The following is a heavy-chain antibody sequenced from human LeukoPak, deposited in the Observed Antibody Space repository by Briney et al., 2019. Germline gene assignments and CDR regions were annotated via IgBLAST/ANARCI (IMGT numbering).Heavy chain of an antibody. CDR1: GFTFSSYA. CDR2: ISSNGGST. CDR3: ARGEFVVITSLVDY. J-gene: IGHJ4*02. V-gene: IGHV3-64*01. D-gene: IGHD3-22*01. Sequence: GGSLRLSCAASGFTFSSYAMHWVRQAPGKGLEYVSAISSNGGSTYYANSVKGRFTISRDNSKNTLYLQMGSLRAEDMAVYYCARGEFVVITSLVDYWGQGTLVTVSS.